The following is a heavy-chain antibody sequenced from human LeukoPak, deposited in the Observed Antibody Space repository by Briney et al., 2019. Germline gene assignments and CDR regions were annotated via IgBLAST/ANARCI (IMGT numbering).Heavy chain of an antibody. D-gene: IGHD4-17*01. CDR1: GFSLGSSGMC. V-gene: IGHV2-70*01. CDR3: ARGDYGDRIFDY. J-gene: IGHJ4*02. CDR2: IDWDGDR. Sequence: SGPALVKPTQTLTLTCSFSGFSLGSSGMCVNWIRQPPGQALEWLALIDWDGDRYYRTSLKTRLTISKGTSNNQVVLTLTDMDPVDTATYYCARGDYGDRIFDYWGQGTLVTVSS.